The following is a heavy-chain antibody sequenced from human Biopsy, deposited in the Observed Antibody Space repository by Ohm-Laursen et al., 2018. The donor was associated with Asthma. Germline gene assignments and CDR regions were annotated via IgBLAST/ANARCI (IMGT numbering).Heavy chain of an antibody. D-gene: IGHD5-24*01. CDR2: IYHSGST. CDR3: ARVKDGYNFDY. V-gene: IGHV4-30-2*01. CDR1: GGSISSGGYS. J-gene: IGHJ4*02. Sequence: TLSLTWAVSGGSISSGGYSWSWIRQPPGKGLEWIGYIYHSGSTYYNPSLKSRVTISVDRSKNQFSLKLSSVTAADTAVYYCARVKDGYNFDYWGQGTLATVSS.